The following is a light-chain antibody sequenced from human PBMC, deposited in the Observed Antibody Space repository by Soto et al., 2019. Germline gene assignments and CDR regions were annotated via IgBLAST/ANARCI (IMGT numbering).Light chain of an antibody. CDR2: DAS. Sequence: DIELTQSPGTLSLSPGERATLSCRASQSVSSSLLAWYQHKPGQAPSLLIFDASRRATGIPDRFSGSGSGTDFTLTISRLEPEDFAVYYCQQYGASPWTFGQGTKVEIK. V-gene: IGKV3-20*01. CDR1: QSVSSSL. CDR3: QQYGASPWT. J-gene: IGKJ1*01.